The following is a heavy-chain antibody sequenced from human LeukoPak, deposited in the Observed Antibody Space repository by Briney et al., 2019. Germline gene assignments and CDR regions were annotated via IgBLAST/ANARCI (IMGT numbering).Heavy chain of an antibody. CDR1: GGSFSGYY. CDR2: INHSGST. D-gene: IGHD6-6*01. V-gene: IGHV4-34*01. Sequence: SETLSLTCAVYGGSFSGYYWSWIRQPPGKGLEWIGEINHSGSTIYNPSLKSRVTISVDTSKNQFSLKLSSVTAADTAVYYCARGPSSSRDYWGQGTLVTVSS. J-gene: IGHJ4*02. CDR3: ARGPSSSRDY.